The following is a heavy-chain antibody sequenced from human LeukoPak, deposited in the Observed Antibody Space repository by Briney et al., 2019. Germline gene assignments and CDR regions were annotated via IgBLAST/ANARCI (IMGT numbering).Heavy chain of an antibody. CDR2: INHSGST. V-gene: IGHV4-34*01. CDR3: ARGPTEAIIAAAGSAKLDY. D-gene: IGHD6-13*01. J-gene: IGHJ4*02. CDR1: GGSFSGYY. Sequence: PSETLSLTCAVYGGSFSGYYWSWIRQPPGKGLEWIGEINHSGSTNYNPSLKSRVTISVDTSKNQFSLKLSSVTAADTAVCYCARGPTEAIIAAAGSAKLDYWGQGTLVTVSS.